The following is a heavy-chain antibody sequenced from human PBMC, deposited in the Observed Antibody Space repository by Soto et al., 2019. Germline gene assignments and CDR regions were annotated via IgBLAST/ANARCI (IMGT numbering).Heavy chain of an antibody. Sequence: GGSLRLSGSASACAFRTYWMSWVRQAPGKGLEWVANIQTDGSEKPYADSVKGGFTISRDSDKNSVSMQMRSLRAEATAVYSCARGRLMLFAPHLDVWDQGTMDTVFS. CDR1: ACAFRTYW. J-gene: IGHJ6*02. CDR3: ARGRLMLFAPHLDV. D-gene: IGHD2-8*01. V-gene: IGHV3-7*01. CDR2: IQTDGSEK.